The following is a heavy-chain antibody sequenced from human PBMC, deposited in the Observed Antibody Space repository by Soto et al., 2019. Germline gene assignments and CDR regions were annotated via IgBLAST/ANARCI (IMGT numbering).Heavy chain of an antibody. CDR1: GGSISSYY. V-gene: IGHV4-59*01. J-gene: IGHJ4*02. Sequence: SETLSLTCTVSGGSISSYYWSWIRQPPGKGLEWIGYIYYSGSTNYNPSLKSRVTISVDTSKNQFSLKLSSVTAADTAVYYCARGYEDQQLVPFDYWGQGTRVTVSS. D-gene: IGHD6-6*01. CDR2: IYYSGST. CDR3: ARGYEDQQLVPFDY.